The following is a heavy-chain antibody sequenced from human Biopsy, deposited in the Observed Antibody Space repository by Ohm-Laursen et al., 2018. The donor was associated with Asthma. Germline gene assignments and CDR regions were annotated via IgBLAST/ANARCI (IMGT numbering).Heavy chain of an antibody. CDR3: ARAVDYSHYYGIDV. CDR1: GYTFNSAG. Sequence: ASVKVSCKASGYTFNSAGITWVRQAPGQGLEWMGWISVYNGNTKVAQKLQDRVTMITDTSTSTAYMELRSLRSDDTAVYFCARAVDYSHYYGIDVWGQGTTVTFS. D-gene: IGHD3-10*01. CDR2: ISVYNGNT. J-gene: IGHJ6*02. V-gene: IGHV1-18*01.